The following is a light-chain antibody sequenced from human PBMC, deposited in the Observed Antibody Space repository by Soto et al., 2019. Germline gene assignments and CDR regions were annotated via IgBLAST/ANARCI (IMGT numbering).Light chain of an antibody. CDR1: SNDVGGYNY. CDR3: SSYTSSSTLV. V-gene: IGLV2-14*01. J-gene: IGLJ2*01. Sequence: QSALTQPASVSGSPGQSITISCTGTSNDVGGYNYVSWYQQHPGKAPKLMIYDVSNRPSGVSNRFSGSKSGNMASLTISGLQAEDEAHYYCSSYTSSSTLVFGGGTKVTVL. CDR2: DVS.